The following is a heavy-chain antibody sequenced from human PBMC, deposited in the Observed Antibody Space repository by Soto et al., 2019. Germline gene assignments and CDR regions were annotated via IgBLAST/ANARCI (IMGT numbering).Heavy chain of an antibody. CDR2: IIPIFGTA. CDR3: ARDKDQDYCYYGMDV. Sequence: GASVKVSCKASGGTFSSYAISWVRQAPGQGLEWMGGIIPIFGTANYAQKFQGRVTITADKSTSTAYMELSSLRSEDTAVYYCARDKDQDYCYYGMDVWCQGTTFTVPS. J-gene: IGHJ6*02. V-gene: IGHV1-69*06. CDR1: GGTFSSYA.